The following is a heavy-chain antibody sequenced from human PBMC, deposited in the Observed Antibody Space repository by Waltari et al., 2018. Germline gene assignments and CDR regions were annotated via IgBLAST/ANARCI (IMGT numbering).Heavy chain of an antibody. CDR1: GFTLRTYE. J-gene: IGHJ6*03. CDR3: ARPSTEYYYYYYYMDV. V-gene: IGHV3-48*03. CDR2: ISNSGSTV. Sequence: EVQVVETGGDLVQPGGSLSISCAASGFTLRTYEMNWARQAPGKGLEWVSYISNSGSTVYYADSVKGRFTISRDNAKNSLYLEMNNLRAEDTAVYYCARPSTEYYYYYYYMDVWGKGTTVTVS.